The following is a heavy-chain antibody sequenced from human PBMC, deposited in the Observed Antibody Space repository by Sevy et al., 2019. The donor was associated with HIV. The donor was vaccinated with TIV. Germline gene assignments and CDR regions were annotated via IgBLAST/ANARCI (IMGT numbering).Heavy chain of an antibody. J-gene: IGHJ6*02. Sequence: GGSLRLSCAASGFTFSSYAMHWVRQAPGKGLEWVAVISYDGSNKYYADSVKGRFTISRDNSKNTLYLQMNSPRAEDTAVYYCARDRGVGELSPNYYYYYGMDVWGQGTTVTVSS. CDR1: GFTFSSYA. CDR2: ISYDGSNK. V-gene: IGHV3-30-3*01. CDR3: ARDRGVGELSPNYYYYYGMDV. D-gene: IGHD3-10*01.